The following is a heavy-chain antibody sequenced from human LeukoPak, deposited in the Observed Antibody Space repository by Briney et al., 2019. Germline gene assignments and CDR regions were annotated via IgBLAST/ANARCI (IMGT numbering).Heavy chain of an antibody. Sequence: GGSLRLSCAASGFTFSSYWMSWVRQAPGKGLEWVANIKQDGSEKYYVDSVKGRFTISRDNAKNSLYLQMNSLRAEDTAVYYCARAGLRFLEWLRGAFDIWGQGTMVTVSS. CDR2: IKQDGSEK. D-gene: IGHD3-3*01. J-gene: IGHJ3*02. CDR3: ARAGLRFLEWLRGAFDI. V-gene: IGHV3-7*01. CDR1: GFTFSSYW.